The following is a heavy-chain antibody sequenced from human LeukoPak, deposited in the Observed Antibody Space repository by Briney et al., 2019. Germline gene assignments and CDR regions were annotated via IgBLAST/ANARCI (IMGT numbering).Heavy chain of an antibody. V-gene: IGHV4-59*01. J-gene: IGHJ5*02. D-gene: IGHD3-3*01. CDR2: IYYSGST. CDR1: GGSISSYY. Sequence: SSETLSLTCTVSGGSISSYYWSWLRQPPGKGLEWIGYIYYSGSTNYTPSLKSRVTISVDTSKHQFSLKLSSVTAADTAVYYCAGGADFWSGYLNWFDPWGQGTLVTVSS. CDR3: AGGADFWSGYLNWFDP.